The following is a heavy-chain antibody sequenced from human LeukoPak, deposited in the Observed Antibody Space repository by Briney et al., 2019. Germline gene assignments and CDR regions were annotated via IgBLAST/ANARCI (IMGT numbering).Heavy chain of an antibody. CDR1: VFTFGTYS. Sequence: GRSLRLSCADSVFTFGTYSMYWVRQAPGKGLEWVAVISYDGSNKNYAESVKGRFTISRDNAKNSLYLQMNSLRDEDTAVYYCARDTDGSFNDYWGQGTLVTVSS. J-gene: IGHJ4*02. CDR2: ISYDGSNK. CDR3: ARDTDGSFNDY. D-gene: IGHD3-10*01. V-gene: IGHV3-30*03.